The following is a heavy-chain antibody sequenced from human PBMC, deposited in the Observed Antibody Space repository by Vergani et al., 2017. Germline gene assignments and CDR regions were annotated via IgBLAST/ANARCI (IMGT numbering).Heavy chain of an antibody. J-gene: IGHJ5*02. CDR1: GASIRSSNYY. V-gene: IGHV4-39*01. Sequence: QLQLQESGPGLVKPSATLSLTCSVSGASIRSSNYYWGWIRQPPGKGLEWIASIYYIGSTYYNPSLKSRVTISVDTSKNQFSLKLSSVTAAVSAVYFCARHSTVEWLVKLGWIDPWGQGILVTVSS. CDR2: IYYIGST. D-gene: IGHD6-19*01. CDR3: ARHSTVEWLVKLGWIDP.